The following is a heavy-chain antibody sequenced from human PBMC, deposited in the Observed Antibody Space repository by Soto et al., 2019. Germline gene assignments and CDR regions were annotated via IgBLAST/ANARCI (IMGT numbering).Heavy chain of an antibody. D-gene: IGHD6-19*01. V-gene: IGHV1-69*02. CDR3: ASLGIAVAIDAFDI. CDR2: IIPILGIA. J-gene: IGHJ3*02. Sequence: ASVKVSCKASGGTFSSYTISWVRQAPGQGLEWLGRIIPILGIANYAQKFQGRVTITADKSTSTAYMELSSLRSEDTAVYYCASLGIAVAIDAFDIWGQGTMVTVSS. CDR1: GGTFSSYT.